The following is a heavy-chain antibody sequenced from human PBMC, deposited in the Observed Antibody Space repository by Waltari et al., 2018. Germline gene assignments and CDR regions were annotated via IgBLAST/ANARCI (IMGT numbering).Heavy chain of an antibody. Sequence: QVQLQESGPGLVKPSETLSLTCTVSGGYISSYYWSWIRQPPGKELEWIGYLYYSGSTYYIPFLRSRVTISVDPSKNQFSLKLSSVTAADTAVYYCARVLLFFQWRYSYYYGMDVWCQATTVTVSS. CDR1: GGYISSYY. CDR3: ARVLLFFQWRYSYYYGMDV. V-gene: IGHV4-59*01. D-gene: IGHD3-9*01. J-gene: IGHJ6*02. CDR2: LYYSGST.